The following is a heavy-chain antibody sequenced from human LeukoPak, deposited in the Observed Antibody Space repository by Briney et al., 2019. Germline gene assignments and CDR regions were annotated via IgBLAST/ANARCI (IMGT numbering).Heavy chain of an antibody. J-gene: IGHJ6*03. CDR1: GESFSDYY. CDR2: INHSGST. V-gene: IGHV4-34*01. D-gene: IGHD2-15*01. CDR3: ARSVEGYCSGGSCYSYYYMDV. Sequence: PSETLSLTCAVYGESFSDYYWSWTRKPPGKGLEWIGEINHSGSTNYSPSLKSRVTISVNTSKNQFSLKLSSVTAADTAVYYCARSVEGYCSGGSCYSYYYMDVWGKGTTVTVSS.